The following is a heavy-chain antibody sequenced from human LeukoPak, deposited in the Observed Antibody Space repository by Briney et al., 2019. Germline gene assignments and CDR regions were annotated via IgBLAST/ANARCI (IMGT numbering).Heavy chain of an antibody. D-gene: IGHD5-18*01. J-gene: IGHJ4*02. CDR3: ARADWDTAMIDY. V-gene: IGHV3-48*01. Sequence: GGSLRLSCAASGFIFSSYSMNWVRQAPGKGLEWVSYISSSSSTMYYAASVKGRFSISRDNAQNSLYLQMNSLRAEDTAVYYCARADWDTAMIDYWGQGTLVTVSS. CDR1: GFIFSSYS. CDR2: ISSSSSTM.